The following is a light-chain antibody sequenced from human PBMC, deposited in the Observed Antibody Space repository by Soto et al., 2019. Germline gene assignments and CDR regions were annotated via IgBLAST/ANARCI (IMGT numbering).Light chain of an antibody. CDR1: QSVSTSY. V-gene: IGKV3-20*01. CDR3: QQYGGSPFT. J-gene: IGKJ3*01. Sequence: EIVLTQSPGTLSLSPGERATLSCRASQSVSTSYLAWYQHKPGQAPGLLIYNTFTWATGIPDRFSGSGSGTDFTLTISRLEPEDFAVYYCQQYGGSPFTFGPGTKVDIK. CDR2: NTF.